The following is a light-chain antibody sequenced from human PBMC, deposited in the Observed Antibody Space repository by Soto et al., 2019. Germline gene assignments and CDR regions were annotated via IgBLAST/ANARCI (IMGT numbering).Light chain of an antibody. V-gene: IGKV3-11*01. Sequence: EIVLTQSPATLSSFPGDRVTLSCRASQYINTRLAWYQHRPGQAPRLLIYQTSLRAAGIPARFSASGSGTDFTPTITDVQPEDFALYYCHQRQSWPRTFCQGT. CDR3: HQRQSWPRT. J-gene: IGKJ1*01. CDR2: QTS. CDR1: QYINTR.